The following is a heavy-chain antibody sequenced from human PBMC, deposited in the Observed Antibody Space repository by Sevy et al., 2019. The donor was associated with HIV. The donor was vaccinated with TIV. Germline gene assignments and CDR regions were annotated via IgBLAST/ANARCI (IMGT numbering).Heavy chain of an antibody. V-gene: IGHV3-66*01. D-gene: IGHD3-22*01. Sequence: GESLKISCAASGLSVSDNYRNWVRQAPGKGLELVSVIYSDGRTYYADSVKGRFTISRDNSKNTLYLHMNNLRPEDTAVYYCARDRYYDASGYYYYYYGMDVWGQGTTVTVS. CDR1: GLSVSDNY. CDR2: IYSDGRT. J-gene: IGHJ6*02. CDR3: ARDRYYDASGYYYYYYGMDV.